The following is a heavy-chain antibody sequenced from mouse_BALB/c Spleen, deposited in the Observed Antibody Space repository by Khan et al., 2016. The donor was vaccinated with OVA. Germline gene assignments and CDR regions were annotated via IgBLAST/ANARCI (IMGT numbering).Heavy chain of an antibody. Sequence: VQLQQSGPELVKPGASVKISCKASGYTFTDYNMDWVKQSHGESLEWIGYIFPNNGGTGYNQKFKTKATLTVDNSSSTAYMELRSRTSEDSAVYYCARAGYGSFAYWGQGTLVTVSA. CDR2: IFPNNGGT. D-gene: IGHD1-2*01. J-gene: IGHJ3*01. CDR1: GYTFTDYN. V-gene: IGHV1S29*02. CDR3: ARAGYGSFAY.